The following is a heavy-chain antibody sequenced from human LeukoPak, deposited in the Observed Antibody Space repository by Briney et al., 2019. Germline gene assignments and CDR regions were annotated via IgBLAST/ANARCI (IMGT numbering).Heavy chain of an antibody. J-gene: IGHJ3*02. CDR2: ISYDGSNK. CDR3: AREQTRYSSSWYGAFDI. CDR1: GFTFSSYA. Sequence: PGGSLRLSCAASGFTFSSYAMHWVRQAPGKGLEWVAVISYDGSNKYYADSVKGRFTISRDNSKNTLYLQMNSLRAEDTAVYYCAREQTRYSSSWYGAFDIWGQGTMVTVSS. V-gene: IGHV3-30-3*01. D-gene: IGHD6-13*01.